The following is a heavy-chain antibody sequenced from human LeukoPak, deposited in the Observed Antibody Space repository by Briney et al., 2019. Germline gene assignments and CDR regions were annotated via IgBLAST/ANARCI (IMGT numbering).Heavy chain of an antibody. CDR1: GFTFSTYW. D-gene: IGHD2/OR15-2a*01. J-gene: IGHJ4*02. CDR2: IKSDGST. V-gene: IGHV3-74*01. Sequence: GGSLRLSCAASGFTFSTYWMHWVRQAPGKGLVWVSRIKSDGSTNYADSVKGRFTISRDNAKNTLYLQMNSLRAEDTAVYYCARDRLLIPDYWGQGTLVTVSS. CDR3: ARDRLLIPDY.